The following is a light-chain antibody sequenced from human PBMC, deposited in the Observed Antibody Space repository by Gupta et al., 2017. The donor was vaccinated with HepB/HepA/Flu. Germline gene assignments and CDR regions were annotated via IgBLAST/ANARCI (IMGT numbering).Light chain of an antibody. Sequence: EIVLTQSPGTVSLSPGEGATLSCRASRTVTNNYLAWYLQKPGQAPRLLIYGASNRATGIPDRFSGSGSGTAFTLTISGLEPEDFAVYFCQQYANSPTFGQGTRVDI. CDR2: GAS. V-gene: IGKV3-20*01. J-gene: IGKJ1*01. CDR1: RTVTNNY. CDR3: QQYANSPT.